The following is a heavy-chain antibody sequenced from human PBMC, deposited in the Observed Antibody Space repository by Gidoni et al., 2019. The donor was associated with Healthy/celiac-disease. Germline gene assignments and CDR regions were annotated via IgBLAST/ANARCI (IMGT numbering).Heavy chain of an antibody. CDR3: ARDPYGSGSSDFDY. V-gene: IGHV3-33*01. D-gene: IGHD3-10*01. CDR2: IWYDGSNK. J-gene: IGHJ4*02. CDR1: GFPFSSYG. Sequence: QVQLVESGGGVVQPGRSLRLSCAASGFPFSSYGMHWVRQAPGKGLEWVAVIWYDGSNKYYADSVKGRFTISRDNSKNTLYLQMNSLRAEDTAVYYCARDPYGSGSSDFDYWGQGTLVTVSS.